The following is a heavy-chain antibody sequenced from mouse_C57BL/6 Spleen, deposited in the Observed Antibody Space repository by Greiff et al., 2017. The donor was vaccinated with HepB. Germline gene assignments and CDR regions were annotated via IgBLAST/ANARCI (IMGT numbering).Heavy chain of an antibody. V-gene: IGHV1-64*01. CDR3: ARSPLYYDYDPFAY. Sequence: QVQLQQSGAELVKPGASVKLSCKASGYTFTSYWMHWVKQRPGQGLEWIGMIHPNSGSTNYNEKFKSKATLTVDKSSSTAYMQLSSLTSEDSAVYYCARSPLYYDYDPFAYWGQGTLVTVSA. CDR1: GYTFTSYW. J-gene: IGHJ3*01. D-gene: IGHD2-4*01. CDR2: IHPNSGST.